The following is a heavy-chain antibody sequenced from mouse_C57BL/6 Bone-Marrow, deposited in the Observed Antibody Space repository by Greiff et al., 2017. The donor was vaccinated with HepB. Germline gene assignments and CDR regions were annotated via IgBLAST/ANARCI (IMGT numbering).Heavy chain of an antibody. D-gene: IGHD2-1*01. V-gene: IGHV1-7*01. J-gene: IGHJ2*01. Sequence: QVQLQQSGAELAKPGASVKLSCKASGYTFTSYWMHWVKQRPGQGLEWIGYINPSSGYTKYNQKFKDKATLTADKSSSTAYMQLSSLTYEDSAVYYCARSLLWSLYYFDYWGQGTTLPVSS. CDR3: ARSLLWSLYYFDY. CDR1: GYTFTSYW. CDR2: INPSSGYT.